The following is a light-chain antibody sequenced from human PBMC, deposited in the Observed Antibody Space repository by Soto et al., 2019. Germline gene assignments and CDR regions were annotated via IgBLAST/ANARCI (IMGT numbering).Light chain of an antibody. Sequence: DIQMTQSPSSLSSSVGDSITLTCRASQAIATYVAWYKQKPGKVPKLLSYAASTLESGVPSRFSGSGSGTDFTLTISGLQPEDVETYYCQKYNSARWTFGQGTKVDIK. CDR3: QKYNSARWT. J-gene: IGKJ1*01. CDR1: QAIATY. V-gene: IGKV1-27*01. CDR2: AAS.